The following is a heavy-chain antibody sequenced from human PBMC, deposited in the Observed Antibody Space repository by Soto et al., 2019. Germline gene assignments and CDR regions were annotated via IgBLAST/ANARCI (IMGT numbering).Heavy chain of an antibody. J-gene: IGHJ4*02. CDR2: IRSKANSYAT. CDR1: GFTFSGSA. V-gene: IGHV3-73*01. CDR3: AVVVVAAIF. D-gene: IGHD2-15*01. Sequence: GGSLRLSCAASGFTFSGSAMHWVRQASGKGLEWVGRIRSKANSYATAYAASVKGRFTISRDDSKNMAYLQMNSLKTEDTAVYYCAVVVVAAIFWGQGTLVTVSS.